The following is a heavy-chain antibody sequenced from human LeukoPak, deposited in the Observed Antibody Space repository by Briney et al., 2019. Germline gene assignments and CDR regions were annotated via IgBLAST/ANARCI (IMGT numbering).Heavy chain of an antibody. V-gene: IGHV4-39*01. Sequence: SETLSLTCTVSGGSISSSSYYWGWIRQPPGKGLEWIGSIYYSGSTHYNPSLKSRVTVSVDTSKNQFSLKLSSVTAADTAVYYCARLLPNYYDSSGYYYVGWFDPWGQGTLVTVSS. CDR1: GGSISSSSYY. CDR2: IYYSGST. J-gene: IGHJ5*02. CDR3: ARLLPNYYDSSGYYYVGWFDP. D-gene: IGHD3-22*01.